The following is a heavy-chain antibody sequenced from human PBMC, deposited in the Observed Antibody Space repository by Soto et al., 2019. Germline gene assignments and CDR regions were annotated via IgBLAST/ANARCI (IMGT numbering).Heavy chain of an antibody. CDR1: GFTFSSYA. CDR3: ARDGDIVVVVAALLDY. CDR2: ISYDGSNK. J-gene: IGHJ4*02. Sequence: QVQLVESGGGVVQPGRSLRLSCAASGFTFSSYAMHWVRQAPGKGLEWVAVISYDGSNKYYADSVKGRFTISRDNSKNTLYLQMNSLRAEDTAVYCCARDGDIVVVVAALLDYWGQGTLVTVSS. V-gene: IGHV3-30-3*01. D-gene: IGHD2-15*01.